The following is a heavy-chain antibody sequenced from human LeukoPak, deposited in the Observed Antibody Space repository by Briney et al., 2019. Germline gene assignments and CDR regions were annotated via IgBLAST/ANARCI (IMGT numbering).Heavy chain of an antibody. CDR2: ITPMFGTS. Sequence: SVKVSCKASGGTFGRHTISWVRQSPGQGLEWMGGITPMFGTSNYAQKFRGRVTITADESTSTAYVELSSLRSEDTAVYYCARDSSEFRSLLFHWGQGTLVTVSS. J-gene: IGHJ1*01. CDR3: ARDSSEFRSLLFH. D-gene: IGHD1-14*01. V-gene: IGHV1-69*13. CDR1: GGTFGRHT.